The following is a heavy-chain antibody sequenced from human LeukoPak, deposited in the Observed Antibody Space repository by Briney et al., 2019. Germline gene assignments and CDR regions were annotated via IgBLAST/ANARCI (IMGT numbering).Heavy chain of an antibody. J-gene: IGHJ4*02. Sequence: ASVKVSCKASGYTFTRYAINWLRQAPGQGLEWMGWINMYTANPAYAQGFTERFVFSLDTSVTTAYLPISNLKTEDTAVYYCARHDNDDDFDYWGQGTLVTVSS. CDR3: ARHDNDDDFDY. D-gene: IGHD3-16*01. CDR1: GYTFTRYA. CDR2: INMYTANP. V-gene: IGHV7-4-1*02.